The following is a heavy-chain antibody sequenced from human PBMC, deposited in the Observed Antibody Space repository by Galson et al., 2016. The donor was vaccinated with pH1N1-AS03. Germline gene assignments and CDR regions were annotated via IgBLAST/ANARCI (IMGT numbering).Heavy chain of an antibody. D-gene: IGHD2-2*01. J-gene: IGHJ6*02. Sequence: SVKVSCKASGYTFTGFYVNWVRQAPGQGLEWMGWINPNSGVTNYAQKFQAWVTMTRDTSSSTAYMELSGLKSDDTAVYYCARDPRGPCSSSTCHTAYYFGMDVWGQGTTVIVSS. CDR3: ARDPRGPCSSSTCHTAYYFGMDV. CDR1: GYTFTGFY. V-gene: IGHV1-2*04. CDR2: INPNSGVT.